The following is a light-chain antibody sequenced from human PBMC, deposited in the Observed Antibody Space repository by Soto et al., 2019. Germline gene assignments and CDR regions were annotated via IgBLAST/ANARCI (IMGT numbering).Light chain of an antibody. CDR2: DVS. V-gene: IGKV3-11*01. CDR1: QSVSSF. CDR3: QQRANWPLT. J-gene: IGKJ4*01. Sequence: EIVLTQSPATLSLSPGVRATLSCRASQSVSSFLAWYQQKPGQAPRLLIYDVSNRATGIPAKFSGSGSGTDFTLTISSLEPEDFAVYYCQQRANWPLTFGGGTKVEIK.